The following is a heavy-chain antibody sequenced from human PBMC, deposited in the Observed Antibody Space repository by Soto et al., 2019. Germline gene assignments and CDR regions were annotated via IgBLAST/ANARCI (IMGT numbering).Heavy chain of an antibody. V-gene: IGHV1-58*01. CDR2: IVVGSGNT. CDR3: AALKDTAMATFDY. J-gene: IGHJ4*02. Sequence: SVKVSCKASGFTFTSSAVQWVRQARGQRLEWIGWIVVGSGNTNYAQKFQERVTITRDMSTSTAYMELSSLRSEDTAVYYCAALKDTAMATFDYWGQGTLVTVSS. D-gene: IGHD5-18*01. CDR1: GFTFTSSA.